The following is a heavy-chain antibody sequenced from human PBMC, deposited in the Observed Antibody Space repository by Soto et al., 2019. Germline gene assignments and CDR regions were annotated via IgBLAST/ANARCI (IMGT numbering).Heavy chain of an antibody. CDR1: GGTFSSYA. D-gene: IGHD3-3*02. V-gene: IGHV1-69*13. Sequence: SVKVSCKASGGTFSSYAISWVRQAPGQGLEWMGGIIPIFGTANYAQKFQGRVTITADESTSTAYMELSSLRSEDTAVYYCARATIFEGPPYYYGMDVWGQGTTVTVSS. CDR3: ARATIFEGPPYYYGMDV. CDR2: IIPIFGTA. J-gene: IGHJ6*02.